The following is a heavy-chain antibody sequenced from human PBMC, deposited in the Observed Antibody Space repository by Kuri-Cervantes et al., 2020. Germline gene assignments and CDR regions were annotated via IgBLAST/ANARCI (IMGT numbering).Heavy chain of an antibody. D-gene: IGHD6-13*01. J-gene: IGHJ3*02. V-gene: IGHV3-30-3*01. CDR1: GFTFSSYA. CDR2: ISYDGSNK. Sequence: GGSLRLSCAASGFTFSSYAMHWVRQAPGKGLEWVAVISYDGSNKYYADSVKGRFTISRDNSKNTLYLQMSSLRAEDTAVYYCARERRIAEDAFDIWGQGTTVTVSS. CDR3: ARERRIAEDAFDI.